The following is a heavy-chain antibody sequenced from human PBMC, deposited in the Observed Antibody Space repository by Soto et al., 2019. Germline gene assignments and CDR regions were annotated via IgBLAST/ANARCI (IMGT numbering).Heavy chain of an antibody. Sequence: GGSLRLSCAASGFTFSNAWMSWVRQAPGKGLEWVGRIKSKTDGGTTDYAAPVKGRFTISRDDSKNTLYLQMNSLKTEDTAVYYCTTDPYCGGDCYFGPFDYWGQGTLVTVSS. CDR2: IKSKTDGGTT. J-gene: IGHJ4*02. D-gene: IGHD2-21*02. V-gene: IGHV3-15*01. CDR1: GFTFSNAW. CDR3: TTDPYCGGDCYFGPFDY.